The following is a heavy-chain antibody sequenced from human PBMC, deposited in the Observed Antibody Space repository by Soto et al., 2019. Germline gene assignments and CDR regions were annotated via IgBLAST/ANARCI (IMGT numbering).Heavy chain of an antibody. D-gene: IGHD4-17*01. J-gene: IGHJ4*02. Sequence: LSCAASGLTFGNYWMHWVRQAPVKGLVWVSVISSDGIVTSNADSVKGRFTISRDNVKNSLYLQMNSLGAEDTAVYYCARDMTTVTTTFDYWGQGALLTVSS. CDR3: ARDMTTVTTTFDY. V-gene: IGHV3-74*01. CDR1: GLTFGNYW. CDR2: ISSDGIVT.